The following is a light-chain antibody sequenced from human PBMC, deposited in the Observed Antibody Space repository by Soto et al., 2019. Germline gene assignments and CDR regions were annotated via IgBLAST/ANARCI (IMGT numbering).Light chain of an antibody. CDR1: QSVGSN. CDR2: GAS. J-gene: IGKJ1*01. Sequence: EIVMTQSPATLSVSPGERATLSCRASQSVGSNLAWYQQKPGQAPRLLIYGASTRATGIPARFSGSGSGTEFTLTISSLQSEDFEIYSCQQYNNWPPDRTFGQGTKVEIK. CDR3: QQYNNWPPDRT. V-gene: IGKV3-15*01.